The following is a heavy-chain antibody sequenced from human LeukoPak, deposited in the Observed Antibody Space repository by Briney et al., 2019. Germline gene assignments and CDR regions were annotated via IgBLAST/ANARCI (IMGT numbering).Heavy chain of an antibody. Sequence: GGSLRLSCAASGFTFSSYSMNWVRQAPGKGLEWVSSISSSSSYIYYADSVKGRFTISRDNAKNSLYLQMNSLRAEDTAVYYCARGYIAVAGPEYFQHWGQGTLVTVSS. CDR3: ARGYIAVAGPEYFQH. J-gene: IGHJ1*01. CDR2: ISSSSSYI. D-gene: IGHD6-19*01. CDR1: GFTFSSYS. V-gene: IGHV3-21*01.